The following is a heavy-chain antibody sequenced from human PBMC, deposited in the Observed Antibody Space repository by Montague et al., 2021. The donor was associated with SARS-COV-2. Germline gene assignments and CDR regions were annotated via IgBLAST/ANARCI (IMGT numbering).Heavy chain of an antibody. J-gene: IGHJ4*02. CDR1: AGSFTCDA. Sequence: SETLSLTCAAVAGSFTCDAESRIRRPHGSHLEWLGDVNHSGSTSSNPSFRSRVTISVDTSQNQFSLKLSSVTAADTAVYYCARSRSLGSGLSFPSWYFDDWRQGTLVTVTP. D-gene: IGHD5-12*01. V-gene: IGHV4-34*01. CDR2: VNHSGST. CDR3: ARSRSLGSGLSFPSWYFDD.